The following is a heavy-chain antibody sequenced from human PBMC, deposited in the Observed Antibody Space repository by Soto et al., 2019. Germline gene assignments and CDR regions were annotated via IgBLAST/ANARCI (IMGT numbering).Heavy chain of an antibody. J-gene: IGHJ5*02. CDR2: INPNSGGT. D-gene: IGHD2-2*01. Sequence: ASVKVSCKASGYAFTGYYMHWVRQAPGQGLEWMGWINPNSGGTNYAQKFQGRVTMTRDTSISTAYMELSRLRSDDTAVYYCARLARRSTSFPFDPWGQGTLVTVSS. CDR3: ARLARRSTSFPFDP. CDR1: GYAFTGYY. V-gene: IGHV1-2*02.